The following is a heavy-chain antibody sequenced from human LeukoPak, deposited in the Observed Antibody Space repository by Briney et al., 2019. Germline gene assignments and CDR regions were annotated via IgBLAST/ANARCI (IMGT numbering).Heavy chain of an antibody. CDR2: IKSKTDGGTT. CDR3: TIRTIIGSFDY. V-gene: IGHV3-15*01. D-gene: IGHD2-2*01. CDR1: GFTFSNAW. J-gene: IGHJ4*02. Sequence: PGGSLRLSCAASGFTFSNAWMSWVRQAPGKGLEWVGRIKSKTDGGTTDYAAPVKDRFTISRDDSKNTLYLQMNSLKTEDTAVYYYTIRTIIGSFDYWGLGTLVTVSS.